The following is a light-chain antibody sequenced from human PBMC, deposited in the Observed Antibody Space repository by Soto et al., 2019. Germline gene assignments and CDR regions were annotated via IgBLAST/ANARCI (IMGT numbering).Light chain of an antibody. Sequence: DIQMTQSPSTLSASVGDRVTITCRASQTITTSVAWYQQKPGKAPKLLIYKASSLESGVPSRFSGSGSGTEFTLTISSLQPDDFATYYCQQYDSYSLRTFGQGPRVEI. CDR2: KAS. CDR1: QTITTS. CDR3: QQYDSYSLRT. J-gene: IGKJ1*01. V-gene: IGKV1-5*03.